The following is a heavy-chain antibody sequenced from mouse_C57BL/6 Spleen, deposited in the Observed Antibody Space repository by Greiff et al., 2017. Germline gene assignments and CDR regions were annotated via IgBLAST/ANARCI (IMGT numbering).Heavy chain of an antibody. V-gene: IGHV1-15*01. CDR2: IDPATGST. CDR3: TRERSQIKYFDY. J-gene: IGHJ2*01. CDR1: GYTFTDYE. D-gene: IGHD1-3*01. Sequence: QVQLQQSGAELVRPGASVTLSCKASGYTFTDYELHWVKQTPVHGLEWIGAIDPATGSTAYHQKFKGKAILTADKSANNAHRELSSLTSEDSDGDYCTRERSQIKYFDYWGQGTTLTVSS.